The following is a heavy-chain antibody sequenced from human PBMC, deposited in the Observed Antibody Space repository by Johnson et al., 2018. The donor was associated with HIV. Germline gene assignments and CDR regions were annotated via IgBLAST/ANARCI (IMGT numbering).Heavy chain of an antibody. CDR3: ASREPKLGGYAFDI. V-gene: IGHV3-30-3*01. CDR1: GFTFSSYA. Sequence: QVQLVESGGGVVQPGGSLRLSCAASGFTFSSYAMHWVRQAPGKGLEWVAVISYDGSNKYYADSVKGRFTISRDNSKNTLYLQMNSLRAEDTAVYYCASREPKLGGYAFDIWGQGTMVTVSS. D-gene: IGHD1-14*01. J-gene: IGHJ3*02. CDR2: ISYDGSNK.